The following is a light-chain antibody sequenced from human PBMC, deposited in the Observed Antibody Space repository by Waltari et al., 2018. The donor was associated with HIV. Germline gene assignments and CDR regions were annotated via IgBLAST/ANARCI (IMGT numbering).Light chain of an antibody. CDR1: ALPKRY. CDR3: YSEDMSKTQRV. J-gene: IGLJ2*01. Sequence: SYELTQPPSVSVSPGQTATITCSGDALPKRYAYWYQQKPGRAPVVVIHDDPRRPSGIPDRFSGSSAGTVATLTFTGAQVDDEAVYYCYSEDMSKTQRVFGRGTKLTV. V-gene: IGLV3-10*01. CDR2: DDP.